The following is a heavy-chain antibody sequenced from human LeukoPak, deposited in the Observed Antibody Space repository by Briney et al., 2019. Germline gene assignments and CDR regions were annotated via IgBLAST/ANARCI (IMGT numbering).Heavy chain of an antibody. CDR1: GGSFSGYY. D-gene: IGHD3-10*01. V-gene: IGHV4-59*10. J-gene: IGHJ4*02. CDR2: IYTSGST. Sequence: PSETLSLTCAVYGGSFSGYYWSWIRQPAGKGLEWIGRIYTSGSTNYNPSLKSRVTISVDTSKNQFSLKLSSVTAADTAVYYCARAEHTYGSGSYKLYYFDYWGQGTLVTVSS. CDR3: ARAEHTYGSGSYKLYYFDY.